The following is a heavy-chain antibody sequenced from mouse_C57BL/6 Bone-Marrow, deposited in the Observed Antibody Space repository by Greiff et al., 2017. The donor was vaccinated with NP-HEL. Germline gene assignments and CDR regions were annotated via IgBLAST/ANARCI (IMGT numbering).Heavy chain of an antibody. CDR1: GYTFTSYW. D-gene: IGHD1-1*01. V-gene: IGHV1-69*01. Sequence: QVQLKESGAELVMPGASVKLSCKASGYTFTSYWMHWVKQRPGQGLEWIGEIDPSDSYTNYNQKFKGKSTLTVDKSSSTAYMQLSSLTSEDSAVYYCARSSIYYYGSSYRDYAMDYWGQGTSVTVSS. CDR2: IDPSDSYT. J-gene: IGHJ4*01. CDR3: ARSSIYYYGSSYRDYAMDY.